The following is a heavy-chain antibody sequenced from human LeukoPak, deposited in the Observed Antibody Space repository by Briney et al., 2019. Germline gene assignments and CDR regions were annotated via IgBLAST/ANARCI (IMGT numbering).Heavy chain of an antibody. V-gene: IGHV3-21*01. CDR1: GFTFSDYS. D-gene: IGHD2-15*01. CDR3: ARDPGRSGGSCYSDY. CDR2: ISTSTDYI. Sequence: GGSLRLSCAASGFTFSDYSMNWVRQAPGKGLEWVSSISTSTDYIYYADSVKGRFTISRDNAKNSLYLQMNSLRAEDTAVYYCARDPGRSGGSCYSDYWGQGTLVTVSS. J-gene: IGHJ4*02.